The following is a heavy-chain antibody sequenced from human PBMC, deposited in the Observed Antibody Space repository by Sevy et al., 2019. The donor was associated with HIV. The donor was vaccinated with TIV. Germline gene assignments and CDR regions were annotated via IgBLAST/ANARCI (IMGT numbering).Heavy chain of an antibody. CDR1: GGSFSADY. CDR3: ARGYDAGPLIY. Sequence: SETLSLTCTVYGGSFSADYWTWIRQPPGKGLEWIGEINHSGSTNYNPSLKSRVAISLDTSKNQFSPRLTSVTAADTAVFYCARGYDAGPLIYWGHGTLVTVSS. V-gene: IGHV4-34*01. J-gene: IGHJ4*01. CDR2: INHSGST. D-gene: IGHD3-22*01.